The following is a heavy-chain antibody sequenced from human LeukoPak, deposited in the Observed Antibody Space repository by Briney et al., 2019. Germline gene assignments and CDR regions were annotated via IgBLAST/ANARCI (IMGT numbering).Heavy chain of an antibody. Sequence: PSETLSLTCTVSSGSITNNYWSWVRQPPGKGLEYIGFFFHTGSINYNPSLKSRVTISVDTSKNQFSLKLSSVTAADTAVYYCARHQGGAYNAYYFDSWGQGTLVTVSS. CDR1: SGSITNNY. V-gene: IGHV4-59*08. CDR2: FFHTGSI. D-gene: IGHD5-24*01. CDR3: ARHQGGAYNAYYFDS. J-gene: IGHJ4*02.